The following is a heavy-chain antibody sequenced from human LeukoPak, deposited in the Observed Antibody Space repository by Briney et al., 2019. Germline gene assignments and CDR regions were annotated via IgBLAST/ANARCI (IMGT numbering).Heavy chain of an antibody. CDR2: ISGGGGST. D-gene: IGHD1-26*01. CDR1: GFTFTSYS. V-gene: IGHV3-23*01. CDR3: AKGGKWDVTPFDY. J-gene: IGHJ4*02. Sequence: PGGSLRLSCAASGFTFTSYSMNWVRQAPGKGLEWVSTISGGGGSTYYADSVKGRFTISSDNSKNTLYLQVNSLRAEDTAVYYCAKGGKWDVTPFDYWGQGTLVTVSS.